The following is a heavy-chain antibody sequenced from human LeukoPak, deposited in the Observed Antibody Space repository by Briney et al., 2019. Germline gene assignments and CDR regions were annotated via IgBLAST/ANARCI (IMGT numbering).Heavy chain of an antibody. D-gene: IGHD7-27*01. J-gene: IGHJ4*02. V-gene: IGHV3-66*01. Sequence: GGSLRLSCAASGFTVSSNYMSWVRQAPGKGLEWVSVIYSGGSTYYADSVKGRFTISRDNSKNTLYLQMNSLRAEDTAVYYCAREMELGYYFDYWGQGTLVTVSS. CDR3: AREMELGYYFDY. CDR2: IYSGGST. CDR1: GFTVSSNY.